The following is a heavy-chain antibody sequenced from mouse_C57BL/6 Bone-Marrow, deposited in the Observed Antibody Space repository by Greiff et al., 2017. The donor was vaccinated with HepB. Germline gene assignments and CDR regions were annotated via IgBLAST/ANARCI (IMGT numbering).Heavy chain of an antibody. CDR1: GFSLTSYA. J-gene: IGHJ1*03. CDR3: ARNGDTTVVAYWYFDV. V-gene: IGHV2-9-1*01. Sequence: VMLVESGPGLVAPSQRLSITCTVSGFSLTSYAISWVRPPPGKGLEWLGGIWTGGGTNYNSDLKSRLSISKDNSKSQVFLKMNSLKPDDTARYYCARNGDTTVVAYWYFDVWGTGTTVTVSS. CDR2: IWTGGGT. D-gene: IGHD1-1*01.